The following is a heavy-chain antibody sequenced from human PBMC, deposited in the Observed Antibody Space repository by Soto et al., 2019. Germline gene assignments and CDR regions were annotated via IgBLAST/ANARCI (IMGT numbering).Heavy chain of an antibody. J-gene: IGHJ4*02. D-gene: IGHD5-18*01. Sequence: QVQLQESGPGLLKPSGTLSLTCDVSGGSISSYSWWGRFRQPPGKGLEWIGEIYHSGSPNYNPSLKSRVTISIDKSKNQFSLKVSSVTAAGTAMYYCGRTRGYSHGCFDYWGQGTLVTVSS. CDR2: IYHSGSP. CDR3: GRTRGYSHGCFDY. V-gene: IGHV4-4*02. CDR1: GGSISSYSW.